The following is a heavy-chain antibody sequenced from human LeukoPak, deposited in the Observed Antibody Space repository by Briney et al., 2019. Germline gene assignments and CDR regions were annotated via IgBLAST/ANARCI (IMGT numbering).Heavy chain of an antibody. CDR3: ARVDCSGGSCYFDY. D-gene: IGHD2-15*01. CDR1: GFTFSNAW. J-gene: IGHJ4*02. Sequence: GGSLRLSCAASGFTFSNAWMSWVRQAPGKGLVWVSRINSDGSSTRYADSVKGRFTISRDNAKNTLDLQMSSLRAEDTAVYYCARVDCSGGSCYFDYWGQGTLVTVSS. V-gene: IGHV3-74*01. CDR2: INSDGSST.